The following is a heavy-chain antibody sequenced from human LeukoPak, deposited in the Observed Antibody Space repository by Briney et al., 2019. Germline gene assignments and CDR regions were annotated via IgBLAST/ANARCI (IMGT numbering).Heavy chain of an antibody. J-gene: IGHJ4*02. V-gene: IGHV3-23*01. Sequence: GGSLRLSCAASGFTFSSYGMSWVRQAPGKGLEWVSAISGSGGSTYYADSVKGRFTISRDNSKNTLYLQMNSLRAEDTAVYYCAKDRRYYYDSSGLSYWGQGTLVTVSS. CDR2: ISGSGGST. D-gene: IGHD3-22*01. CDR3: AKDRRYYYDSSGLSY. CDR1: GFTFSSYG.